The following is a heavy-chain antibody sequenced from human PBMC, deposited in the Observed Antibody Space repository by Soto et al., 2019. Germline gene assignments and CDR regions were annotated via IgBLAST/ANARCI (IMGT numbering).Heavy chain of an antibody. CDR3: ARGDRGWNYLPPPS. V-gene: IGHV1-69*13. J-gene: IGHJ3*01. Sequence: ASVKVSCKASGGTFSSYAISWVRQAPGQGLEWMGGIIPIFGTANYAQKFQGRVTITADESTSTAYMELSSLRSEDTAVYYCARGDRGWNYLPPPSWGQGTMVTVS. CDR1: GGTFSSYA. D-gene: IGHD1-7*01. CDR2: IIPIFGTA.